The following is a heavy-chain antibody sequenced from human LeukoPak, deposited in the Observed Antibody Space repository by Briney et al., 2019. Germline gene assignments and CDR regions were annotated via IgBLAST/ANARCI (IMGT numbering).Heavy chain of an antibody. D-gene: IGHD6-6*01. CDR2: INTDGSST. V-gene: IGHV3-74*01. CDR1: GFTFSSRG. CDR3: ARSGGSSSLGY. J-gene: IGHJ4*02. Sequence: GTSLRLSCAASGFTFSSRGMHWVRQAPGKGLVWVSHINTDGSSTTYADSVKGRLTISRDNAKDTLYLQMNSLRAEDTAVYYCARSGGSSSLGYWGQGTLVTVSS.